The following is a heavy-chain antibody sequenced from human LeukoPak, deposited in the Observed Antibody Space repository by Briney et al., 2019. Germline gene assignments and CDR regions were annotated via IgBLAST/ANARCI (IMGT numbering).Heavy chain of an antibody. CDR1: GFTFSSYW. D-gene: IGHD5-18*01. CDR3: ARDPGYSYGYDAFDI. V-gene: IGHV3-7*01. Sequence: PGGSLRLSCAASGFTFSSYWMSWVRQAPGKGLEWVANIKQDGSEKYYVDSVKGRFTISRDNAKNSLYLQMNSLRAEDTAVYYCARDPGYSYGYDAFDIWGQGTMVTVSS. CDR2: IKQDGSEK. J-gene: IGHJ3*02.